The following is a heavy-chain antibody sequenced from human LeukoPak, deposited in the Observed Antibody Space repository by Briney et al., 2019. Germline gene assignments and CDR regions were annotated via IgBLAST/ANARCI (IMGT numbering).Heavy chain of an antibody. J-gene: IGHJ4*02. CDR3: ARDRNWDTDY. Sequence: PGGSLRLSCAASGFTFSGSAMHWVRQAPGKGLEWVSSISSSSSYIYYADSVKGRFTISRDNAKNSLYLQMNSLRAEDTAVYHCARDRNWDTDYWGQGTLVTVSS. CDR1: GFTFSGSA. V-gene: IGHV3-21*01. D-gene: IGHD7-27*01. CDR2: ISSSSSYI.